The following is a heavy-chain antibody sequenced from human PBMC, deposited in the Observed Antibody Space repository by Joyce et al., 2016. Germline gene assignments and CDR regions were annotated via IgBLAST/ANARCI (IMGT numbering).Heavy chain of an antibody. D-gene: IGHD6-19*01. CDR2: ISFDGSNK. Sequence: QVQLVESGGGVVQPGRSLRLSCAASGFTFSSYGMHWVRQAPGKGREWVAVISFDGSNKYYVDSVKGRFTISRDNSKNTLYLQMNSLRAEDTAVYYCAKDQNSGVAGYFDYWGQGTLVTVSS. CDR3: AKDQNSGVAGYFDY. CDR1: GFTFSSYG. V-gene: IGHV3-30*18. J-gene: IGHJ4*02.